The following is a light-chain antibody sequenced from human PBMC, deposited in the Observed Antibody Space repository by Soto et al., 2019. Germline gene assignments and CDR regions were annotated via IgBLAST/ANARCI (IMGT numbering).Light chain of an antibody. CDR2: ATS. CDR3: QHYNNWPRT. Sequence: EIVLTQSPGTLSLSPGERATLSCRASQSFRSNYLAWYQQRPGQAPRLLIYATSSRATGVPDRFSGSGSGTDFTLTISRLEPEDFAVYYCQHYNNWPRTFGQGTKVDIK. J-gene: IGKJ1*01. V-gene: IGKV3-20*01. CDR1: QSFRSNY.